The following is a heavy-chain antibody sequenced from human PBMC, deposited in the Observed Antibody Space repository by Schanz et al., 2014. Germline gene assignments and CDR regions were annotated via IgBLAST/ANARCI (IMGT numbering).Heavy chain of an antibody. D-gene: IGHD1-26*01. J-gene: IGHJ4*02. CDR3: ARGIVGAHFDY. CDR1: GGTFTSYA. Sequence: QVPLVQSGAEVRKPGSSVRVSCKASGGTFTSYAFSWVRQAPGQGLEWMGRINPNSGGTNFAQKFQGRVTVTRDTSISTAYMELGSLRFDDTAVYYCARGIVGAHFDYWGQGTLVTASS. V-gene: IGHV1-2*02. CDR2: INPNSGGT.